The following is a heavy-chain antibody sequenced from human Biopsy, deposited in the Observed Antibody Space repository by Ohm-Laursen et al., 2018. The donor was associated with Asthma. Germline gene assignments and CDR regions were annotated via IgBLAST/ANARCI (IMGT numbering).Heavy chain of an antibody. CDR3: ARKAGSCISRTCYSLDF. CDR1: GGTFNTSV. CDR2: IKSDFGTT. V-gene: IGHV1-69*13. Sequence: SVKVSCKPLGGTFNTSVIGWVRQAPGQGLEWMGGIKSDFGTTTYPQKFQDRVTITADDSTSTVYMELSSLRSEDTAVYFCARKAGSCISRTCYSLDFWGQGTLVTVSS. J-gene: IGHJ4*02. D-gene: IGHD2-2*01.